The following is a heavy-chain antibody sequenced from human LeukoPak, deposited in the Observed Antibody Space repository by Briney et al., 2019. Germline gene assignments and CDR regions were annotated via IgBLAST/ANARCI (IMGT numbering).Heavy chain of an antibody. CDR3: AFLDIVVVPAAFNDY. J-gene: IGHJ4*02. Sequence: PSETLSLTCTVSGGSISSSSYYWGWIRQPPGKGLEWIGSIYYSGSTYYNPSLKSRVTISVDTSKNQFSLKLSSVTAADTGVYYCAFLDIVVVPAAFNDYWGQGTLVTVSS. CDR1: GGSISSSSYY. CDR2: IYYSGST. V-gene: IGHV4-39*01. D-gene: IGHD2-2*03.